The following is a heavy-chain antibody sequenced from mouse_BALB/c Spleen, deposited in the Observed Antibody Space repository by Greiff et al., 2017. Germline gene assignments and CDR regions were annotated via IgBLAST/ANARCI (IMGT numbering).Heavy chain of an antibody. J-gene: IGHJ4*01. D-gene: IGHD2-4*01. CDR2: ISDGGSYT. CDR3: ARDDYDYDAYAMDY. V-gene: IGHV5-4*02. Sequence: EVQLVESGGGLVKPGGSLKLSCAASGFTFSDYYMYWVRQTPEKRLEWVATISDGGSYTYYPDSVKGRFTISRDNAKNNLYLQMSSLKSEDTAMYYCARDDYDYDAYAMDYWGQGTSVTVSS. CDR1: GFTFSDYY.